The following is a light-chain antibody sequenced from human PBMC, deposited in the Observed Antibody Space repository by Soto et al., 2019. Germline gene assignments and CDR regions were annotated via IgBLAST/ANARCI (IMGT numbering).Light chain of an antibody. J-gene: IGLJ1*01. CDR2: DVS. Sequence: QSALTQPRSVSGSPGQSVTISCTGTSSDVGGYNYVSWYQQHPGKAPKGMIYDVSERPSGVPDRFSGSKSGITASLTISGLQAEDEADYYCCSYAGSPRYVLGTGTKLTVL. V-gene: IGLV2-11*01. CDR1: SSDVGGYNY. CDR3: CSYAGSPRYV.